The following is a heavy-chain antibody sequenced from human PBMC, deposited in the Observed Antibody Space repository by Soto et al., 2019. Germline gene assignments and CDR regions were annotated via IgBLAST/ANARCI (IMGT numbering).Heavy chain of an antibody. V-gene: IGHV2-5*02. CDR1: GFSLSTSGVG. Sequence: QITLKESGPTLVKPTQTLTLTCTFSGFSLSTSGVGVGWIRQPPGKALEWLALIYWDDDKRYSPSLKSRLTITKDTSKNQVVLTITSMDPVDTATYYCAHNEGLTAPFVYWCQGNLVTVSS. CDR2: IYWDDDK. CDR3: AHNEGLTAPFVY. D-gene: IGHD3-9*01. J-gene: IGHJ4*02.